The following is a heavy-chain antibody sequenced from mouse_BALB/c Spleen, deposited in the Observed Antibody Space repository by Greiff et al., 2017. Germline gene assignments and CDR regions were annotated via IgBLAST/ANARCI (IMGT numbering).Heavy chain of an antibody. Sequence: LVESGGGLVKPGGSLKLSCAASGFAFSSYDMSWVRQTPEKRLEWVAYISSGGGSTYYPDTVKGRFTISRDNAKNTLYLQMSSLKSEDTAMYYCARRMITFAYWGQGTLVTVSA. CDR3: ARRMITFAY. V-gene: IGHV5-12-1*01. D-gene: IGHD2-4*01. CDR2: ISSGGGST. CDR1: GFAFSSYD. J-gene: IGHJ3*01.